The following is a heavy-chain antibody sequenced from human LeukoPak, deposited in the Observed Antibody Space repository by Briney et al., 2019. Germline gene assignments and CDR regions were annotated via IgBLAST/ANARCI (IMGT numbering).Heavy chain of an antibody. Sequence: SETLSLTCAVYGGSFSGYYWNWIRQPPGKGLEWIGEINHRGSTNYNPSLKSRVTISVDTSRNQFSLKLSSVIAEDTAVYYCARGPDSGSYYAWFDPWGQGTLVTVSS. CDR2: INHRGST. CDR3: ARGPDSGSYYAWFDP. V-gene: IGHV4-34*01. CDR1: GGSFSGYY. J-gene: IGHJ5*02. D-gene: IGHD1-26*01.